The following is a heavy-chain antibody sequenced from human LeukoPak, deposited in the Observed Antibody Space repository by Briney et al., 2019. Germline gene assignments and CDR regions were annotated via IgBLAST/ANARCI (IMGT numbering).Heavy chain of an antibody. CDR2: ISYDGNNK. CDR1: GGSISSSN. CDR3: ARALGSLLVSYYDRFDY. Sequence: PSETLSLTCTVSGGSISSSNNYWGWVRQAPGKGLEWVALISYDGNNKYYADSVKGRFTISRDNSKNTLYLQMNSLRAEDTAVYYCARALGSLLVSYYDRFDYWGQGTLVTVSS. V-gene: IGHV3-30-3*01. J-gene: IGHJ4*02. D-gene: IGHD3-22*01.